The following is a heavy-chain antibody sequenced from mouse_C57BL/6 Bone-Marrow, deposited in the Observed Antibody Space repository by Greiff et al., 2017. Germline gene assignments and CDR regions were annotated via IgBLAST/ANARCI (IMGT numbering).Heavy chain of an antibody. D-gene: IGHD2-3*01. CDR3: ANLGVYDGYYVAWFAY. V-gene: IGHV1-80*01. CDR2: IYPGDGDT. J-gene: IGHJ3*01. Sequence: QVQLKESGAELVKPGASVKISCKASGYAFSSYWMNWVKQRPGQGLEWIGQIYPGDGDTNYNGKFKGKATLTADKSSSTAYMQLSSLTSEDSAVYFCANLGVYDGYYVAWFAYWGQGTLVTVSA. CDR1: GYAFSSYW.